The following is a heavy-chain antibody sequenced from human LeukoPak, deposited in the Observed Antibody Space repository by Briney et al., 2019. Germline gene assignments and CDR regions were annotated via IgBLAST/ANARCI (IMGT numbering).Heavy chain of an antibody. Sequence: SETVSLTCTVSGASVSNNNYYWGWIRQPPGKGLEWIASIYYSGSTYYNPSLKSRVTMSVDTSKNHLSLILSSVTAADTAVYYCAPGGYIGYGHAFDIWGQGTMVTVSS. CDR3: APGGYIGYGHAFDI. V-gene: IGHV4-39*07. CDR2: IYYSGST. CDR1: GASVSNNNYY. D-gene: IGHD5-12*01. J-gene: IGHJ3*02.